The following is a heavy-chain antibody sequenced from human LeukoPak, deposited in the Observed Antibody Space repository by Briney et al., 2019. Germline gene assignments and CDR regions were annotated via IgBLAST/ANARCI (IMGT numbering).Heavy chain of an antibody. V-gene: IGHV1-2*02. Sequence: GASVKVSCKASGYTFTGYYMHWVRQAPGQGLEWMGWINPNSGGTNYAQKFQGRVTMTRDTSISTAYMELSRLGSDDTAVYYCARRLIATAATGFDYWGQGTLVTVSS. CDR3: ARRLIATAATGFDY. J-gene: IGHJ4*02. D-gene: IGHD2-15*01. CDR1: GYTFTGYY. CDR2: INPNSGGT.